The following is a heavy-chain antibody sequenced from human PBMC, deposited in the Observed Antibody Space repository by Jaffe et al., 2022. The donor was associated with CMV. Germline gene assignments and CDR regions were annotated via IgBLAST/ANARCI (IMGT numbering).Heavy chain of an antibody. J-gene: IGHJ6*03. CDR3: ARAHEYGDYGEDYMDV. CDR2: ISSSGSTI. V-gene: IGHV3-48*03. CDR1: GFTFSSYE. Sequence: EVQLVESGGGLVQPGGSLRLSCAASGFTFSSYEMNWVRQAPGKGLEWVSYISSSGSTIYYADSVKGRFTISRDNAKNSLYLQMNSLRAEDTAVYYCARAHEYGDYGEDYMDVWGKGTTVTVSS. D-gene: IGHD4-17*01.